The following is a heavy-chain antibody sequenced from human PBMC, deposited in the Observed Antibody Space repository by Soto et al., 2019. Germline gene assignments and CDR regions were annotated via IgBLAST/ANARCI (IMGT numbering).Heavy chain of an antibody. V-gene: IGHV1-69*13. D-gene: IGHD3-22*01. CDR3: ARVFPPYYYDSSGMFDY. CDR1: GGTFSSYA. Sequence: SVKVSCKASGGTFSSYAISWVRQAPGQGLEWMGGIIPIFGTANYAQKFQGRVTITADESTSTAYMELSSLRSEDTAVYYCARVFPPYYYDSSGMFDYWGQGTLVTVSS. J-gene: IGHJ4*02. CDR2: IIPIFGTA.